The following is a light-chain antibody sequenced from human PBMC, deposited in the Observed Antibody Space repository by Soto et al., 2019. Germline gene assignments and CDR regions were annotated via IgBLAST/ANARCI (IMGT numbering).Light chain of an antibody. CDR2: DAS. CDR3: QQYDNVPLLT. V-gene: IGKV1-33*01. Sequence: DIQMTPSPSTLSASVGDSVTITCRASQSISRWLARYQQKPAKAPKLLIHDASNLETGVPSRFSGSGSGTDFTFTISSLQPEDIATYYCQQYDNVPLLTFGGGTKVDIK. J-gene: IGKJ4*01. CDR1: QSISRW.